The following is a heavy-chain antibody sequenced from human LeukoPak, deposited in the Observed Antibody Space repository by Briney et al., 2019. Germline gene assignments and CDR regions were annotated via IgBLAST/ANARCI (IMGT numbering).Heavy chain of an antibody. CDR1: GATFISYA. Sequence: ASVKVSCKASGATFISYAMSWVRQAPGQGLEWMGWINTNTGNPTYAQGFTGRFVFSLDTSVSTAYLQISSLKAEDTAVYYCARGLVGVDMQWLYWFDPWGQGTLVTVSS. CDR2: INTNTGNP. D-gene: IGHD6-19*01. CDR3: ARGLVGVDMQWLYWFDP. J-gene: IGHJ5*02. V-gene: IGHV7-4-1*02.